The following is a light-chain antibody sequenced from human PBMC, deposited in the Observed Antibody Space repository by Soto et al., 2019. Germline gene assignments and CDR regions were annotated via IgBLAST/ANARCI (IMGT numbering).Light chain of an antibody. J-gene: IGLJ1*01. Sequence: QSVLTQPASVSGSPGQSITISCTGTSSDVGGYNYVSWYQQHPGKVPKLMIYEVSNRPSGVVNRFSGSKSGNTASLTISGLQAEDEADYYCSSFTSSSTQVFGTGTKLTDL. CDR2: EVS. CDR3: SSFTSSSTQV. CDR1: SSDVGGYNY. V-gene: IGLV2-14*01.